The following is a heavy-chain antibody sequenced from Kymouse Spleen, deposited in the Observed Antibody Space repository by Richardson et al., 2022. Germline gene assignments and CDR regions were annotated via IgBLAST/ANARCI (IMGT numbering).Heavy chain of an antibody. CDR1: GGSISSSSYY. Sequence: QLQLQESGPGLVKPSETLSLTCTVSGGSISSSSYYWGWIRQPPGKGLEWIGSIYYSGSTYYNPSLKSRVTISVDTSKNQFSLKLSSVTAADTAVYYCARQGTMVRGAPYYYYYGMDVWGQGTTVTVSS. D-gene: IGHD3-10*01. V-gene: IGHV4-39*01. CDR2: IYYSGST. CDR3: ARQGTMVRGAPYYYYYGMDV. J-gene: IGHJ6*02.